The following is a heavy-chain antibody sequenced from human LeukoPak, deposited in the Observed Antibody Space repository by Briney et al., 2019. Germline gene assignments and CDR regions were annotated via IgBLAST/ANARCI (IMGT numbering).Heavy chain of an antibody. Sequence: ASVKVSCKASGYTFTGYYMHWVRQAPGQGLEWMGWINPSSGGTNYAQKFQGRVTMTRDTSISTAYMELSRLRSDDTAVYYCARAITMIVVVPAYWGQGTLVTVSS. CDR2: INPSSGGT. V-gene: IGHV1-2*02. D-gene: IGHD3-22*01. CDR1: GYTFTGYY. CDR3: ARAITMIVVVPAY. J-gene: IGHJ4*02.